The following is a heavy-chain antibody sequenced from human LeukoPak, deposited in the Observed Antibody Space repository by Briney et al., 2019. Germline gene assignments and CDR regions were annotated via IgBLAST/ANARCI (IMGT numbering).Heavy chain of an antibody. Sequence: ASVKVSCKASGYTFTSYGISWVRQAPGQGLEWMRWISAYNGNTNYAQKLQGRVTMTTDTSTSTAYMELRSLRSDDTAVYYCARDVHYYDSSGYYLSFGYWGQGTLVTVSS. V-gene: IGHV1-18*01. D-gene: IGHD3-22*01. J-gene: IGHJ4*02. CDR3: ARDVHYYDSSGYYLSFGY. CDR2: ISAYNGNT. CDR1: GYTFTSYG.